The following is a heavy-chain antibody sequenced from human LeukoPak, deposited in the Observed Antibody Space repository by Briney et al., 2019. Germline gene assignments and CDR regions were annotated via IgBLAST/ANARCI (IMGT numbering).Heavy chain of an antibody. CDR1: GFTSSSYS. J-gene: IGHJ4*02. D-gene: IGHD6-19*01. Sequence: GGSLRLSCAASGFTSSSYSMNWVRQAPGKGLEWVSSISSSSSYIYYADSVKGRFTISRGNAKNSLYLQMNSLRAEDTAVYYCASGPIIAVAGTGYWGQGTLVTVSS. V-gene: IGHV3-21*01. CDR2: ISSSSSYI. CDR3: ASGPIIAVAGTGY.